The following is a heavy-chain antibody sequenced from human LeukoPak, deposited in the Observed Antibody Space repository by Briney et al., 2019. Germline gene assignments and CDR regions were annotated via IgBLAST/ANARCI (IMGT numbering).Heavy chain of an antibody. CDR3: ARADIVVVPADPFDL. CDR2: ISIGYNNI. D-gene: IGHD2-15*01. V-gene: IGHV3-21*01. J-gene: IGHJ4*02. Sequence: PGESLRLSCVASGFAFSSFSMNWVRQAPGKGLEWVASISIGYNNIFYADSVKGRFTISRGNAQNSVYLQMNSLRSEDTAVYYCARADIVVVPADPFDLWGQGTLLTVSS. CDR1: GFAFSSFS.